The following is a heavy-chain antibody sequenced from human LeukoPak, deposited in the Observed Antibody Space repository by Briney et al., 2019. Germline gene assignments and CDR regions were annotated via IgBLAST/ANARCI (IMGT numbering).Heavy chain of an antibody. J-gene: IGHJ3*02. CDR3: ASIVGATPRAFDI. Sequence: SETLSLTCIVSGGSISSYYWSWIRQPPGKGLEWIGYIYYSGSTNYNPSLKSRVTISVDTSKNQFSLKLSSVTAADTAVYYCASIVGATPRAFDIWGQGTMVTVSS. CDR2: IYYSGST. D-gene: IGHD1-26*01. V-gene: IGHV4-59*12. CDR1: GGSISSYY.